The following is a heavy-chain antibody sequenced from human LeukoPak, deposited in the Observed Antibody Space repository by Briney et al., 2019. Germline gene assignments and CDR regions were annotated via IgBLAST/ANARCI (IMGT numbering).Heavy chain of an antibody. V-gene: IGHV1-18*01. CDR2: ISAYNGNT. D-gene: IGHD6-6*01. CDR1: GYTFTSYG. Sequence: ASVKVSCKASGYTFTSYGISWVRQAPGQGLEWMGWISAYNGNTNYAQKFQGRVTITTDESTSTAYMELSSLRSEDTAVYYCARGSSSSGVGWFDPWGQGTLVTVSS. CDR3: ARGSSSSGVGWFDP. J-gene: IGHJ5*02.